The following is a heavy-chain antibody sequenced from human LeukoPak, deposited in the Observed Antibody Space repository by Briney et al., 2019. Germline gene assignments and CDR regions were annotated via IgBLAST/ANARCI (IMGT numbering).Heavy chain of an antibody. CDR3: ARGFDSKSTYFDY. J-gene: IGHJ4*02. CDR2: IYYSGST. D-gene: IGHD5-12*01. CDR1: GCSISNYY. V-gene: IGHV4-59*01. Sequence: SETLSLSCTVSGCSISNYYWNWLRQPPGKGLEWIGYIYYSGSTKYNPSLKSRVTMSLDTSKKQFSLRLTSVTAADTAVYYCARGFDSKSTYFDYWGLGTLVTVSS.